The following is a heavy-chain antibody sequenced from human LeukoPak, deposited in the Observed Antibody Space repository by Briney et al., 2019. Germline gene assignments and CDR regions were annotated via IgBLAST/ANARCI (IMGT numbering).Heavy chain of an antibody. J-gene: IGHJ5*02. D-gene: IGHD3-16*02. Sequence: GGSLRLSCAASGFTLRSYNMNWVRPAPGKGREWVSSISSSSSYIYYADSVKGRFTISRDNAKNSLYLQMNSLRAEDTAVYYCARSRLSHNWFDPWGQGTLVTVSS. CDR3: ARSRLSHNWFDP. CDR2: ISSSSSYI. V-gene: IGHV3-21*01. CDR1: GFTLRSYN.